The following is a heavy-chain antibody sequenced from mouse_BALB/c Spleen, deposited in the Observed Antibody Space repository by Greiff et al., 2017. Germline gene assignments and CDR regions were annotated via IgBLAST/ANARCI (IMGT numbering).Heavy chain of an antibody. D-gene: IGHD1-1*02. V-gene: IGHV5-12-1*01. J-gene: IGHJ3*01. Sequence: EVQVVESGGGLVKPGGSLKLSCAASGFAFSSYDMSWVRQTPEKRLEWVAYISSGGGSTYYPDTVKGRFTISRDNAKNTLYLQMSSLKSEDTAMYYCARHNGQAWFAYWGQGTLVTVSA. CDR2: ISSGGGST. CDR3: ARHNGQAWFAY. CDR1: GFAFSSYD.